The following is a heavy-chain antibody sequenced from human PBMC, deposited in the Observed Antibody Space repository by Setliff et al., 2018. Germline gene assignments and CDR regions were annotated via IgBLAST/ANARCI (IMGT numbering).Heavy chain of an antibody. D-gene: IGHD5-12*01. J-gene: IGHJ6*03. CDR3: ARGEVATVRGYYYYYYMDV. Sequence: ASVKVSCKASGYTFTDYYMNWLRQAPGQGLEWMGWINPHTGGTTYNQKFQGRVTMSRDTSISTAYMELSSLRSEDTAVYYCARGEVATVRGYYYYYYMDVWGKGTTVTVSS. V-gene: IGHV1-2*02. CDR2: INPHTGGT. CDR1: GYTFTDYY.